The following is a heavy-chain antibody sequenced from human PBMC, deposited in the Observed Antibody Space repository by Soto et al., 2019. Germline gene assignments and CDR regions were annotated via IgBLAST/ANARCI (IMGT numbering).Heavy chain of an antibody. Sequence: SQTLSVTCVISGDRVSSNLAAWSWIRPSPSRGLEWLGRTYYRSKWYSYYALSVKSRITINPDTSKNQFSLHLSSVTPEDKAVYYCARVQHPAYFDYWGQGTPVTVSS. CDR2: TYYRSKWYS. CDR3: ARVQHPAYFDY. CDR1: GDRVSSNLAA. J-gene: IGHJ4*02. V-gene: IGHV6-1*01.